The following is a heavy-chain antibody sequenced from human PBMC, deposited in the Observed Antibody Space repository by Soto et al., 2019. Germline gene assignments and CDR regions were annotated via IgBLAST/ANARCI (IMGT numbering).Heavy chain of an antibody. V-gene: IGHV3-23*01. J-gene: IGHJ4*02. CDR2: ISGSGGIT. CDR1: GFTFSSAW. Sequence: GGSLRLSCAASGFTFSSAWMSWVRQAPGKGLEWVSAISGSGGITYYADSVKGRFTISRDNSKNTLYLQMNNLRAEDTAVYYCVKGTGYCTSSTCTVIEYWGQGTQVTVSS. CDR3: VKGTGYCTSSTCTVIEY. D-gene: IGHD2-2*01.